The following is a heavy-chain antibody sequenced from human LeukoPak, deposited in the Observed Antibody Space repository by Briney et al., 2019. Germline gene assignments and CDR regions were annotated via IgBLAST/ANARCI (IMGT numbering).Heavy chain of an antibody. J-gene: IGHJ4*02. CDR2: INPNSGGT. CDR3: SLAHRYYFDY. Sequence: ASVKVSCKVSGYTFTVYYMHWVRQAPGQGLEWMGWINPNSGGTNYAQKFQGRVTMTRDTSISTAYMELSRLRSDDTAVYYCSLAHRYYFDYWGQGTLVTVSS. V-gene: IGHV1-2*02. CDR1: GYTFTVYY.